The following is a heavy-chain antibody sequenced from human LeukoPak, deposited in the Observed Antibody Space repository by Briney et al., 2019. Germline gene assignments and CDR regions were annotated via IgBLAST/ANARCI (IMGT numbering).Heavy chain of an antibody. CDR1: CGSISSGGYY. Sequence: SQTLSLTCTVSCGSISSGGYYWSWIRQHPGKGLEWIGYIYYSGSTYYNPSLKSRVTISVDTSKNQFSLKLSSVTAADTAVYYCAREGDSSGYYRDCAFDIWGQGTMVTVSS. D-gene: IGHD3-22*01. CDR2: IYYSGST. J-gene: IGHJ3*02. V-gene: IGHV4-31*03. CDR3: AREGDSSGYYRDCAFDI.